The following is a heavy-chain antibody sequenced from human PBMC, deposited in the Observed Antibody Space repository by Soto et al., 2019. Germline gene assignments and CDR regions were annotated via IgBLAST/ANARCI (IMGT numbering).Heavy chain of an antibody. D-gene: IGHD6-13*01. CDR2: IWYDGSSQ. V-gene: IGHV3-33*01. CDR3: VRDLGQQAYSCEC. J-gene: IGHJ4*02. Sequence: GGSLRLSCAASGFNFRNHGMHWVRQAPGKGLEWVAVIWYDGSSQYYADSVKGRFTISRDNRENTLYLQMNSLRSDDTAIDYCVRDLGQQAYSCECCGQRTVVTVSS. CDR1: GFNFRNHG.